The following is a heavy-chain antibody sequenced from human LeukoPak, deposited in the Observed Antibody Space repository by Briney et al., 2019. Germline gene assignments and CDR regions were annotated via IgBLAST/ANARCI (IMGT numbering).Heavy chain of an antibody. CDR3: AREGSSSMGFDY. D-gene: IGHD6-6*01. J-gene: IGHJ4*02. Sequence: ASVKVSCKASGGTFSSYAISWVRQAPGQGLEWMGGIIPIFGTANYAQKFQGRVTITADESTSTAYMELSSLRSEDTAVYYCAREGSSSMGFDYWGQGSLVTVSS. CDR1: GGTFSSYA. V-gene: IGHV1-69*13. CDR2: IIPIFGTA.